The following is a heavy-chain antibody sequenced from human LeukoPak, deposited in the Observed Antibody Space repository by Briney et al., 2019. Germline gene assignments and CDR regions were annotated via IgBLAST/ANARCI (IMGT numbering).Heavy chain of an antibody. CDR3: ARHRSGSRFDY. J-gene: IGHJ4*02. CDR1: GGSISSSSYY. CDR2: IYYSGST. Sequence: PSETLSLTCTVSGGSISSSSYYWGWIRQPPGKGLEWIGSIYYSGSTYYNPSLKSRVTISVDTSKNQFSLKLSSVTAADTAVYYCARHRSGSRFDYWGQGTLVTVSS. V-gene: IGHV4-39*01. D-gene: IGHD7-27*01.